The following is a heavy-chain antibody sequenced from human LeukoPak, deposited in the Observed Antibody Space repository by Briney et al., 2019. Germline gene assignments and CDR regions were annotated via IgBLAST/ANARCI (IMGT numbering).Heavy chain of an antibody. CDR2: IIPIFGTA. V-gene: IGHV1-69*05. CDR3: ARGDDGGSYSD. CDR1: GYTFTGYY. J-gene: IGHJ4*02. Sequence: SVKVSCKASGYTFTGYYMHWVRQAPGQGLEWMGRIIPIFGTANYAQKFQGRVTITTDESTSTAYMELSSLRSEDTAVYYCARGDDGGSYSDWGQGTLVTVSS. D-gene: IGHD1-26*01.